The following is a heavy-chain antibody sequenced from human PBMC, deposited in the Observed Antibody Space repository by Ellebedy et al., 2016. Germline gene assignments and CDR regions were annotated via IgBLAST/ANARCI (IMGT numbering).Heavy chain of an antibody. J-gene: IGHJ4*02. CDR3: AKCRHINGCLLDY. D-gene: IGHD6-19*01. CDR1: GFTFSNYA. CDR2: MSGNDGSRHYP. Sequence: GGSLRLSCAASGFTFSNYAMGWVRQAPGKGLEWVSYMSGNDGSRHYPSYSDSVTCRFTISRDDSKNTLYLQMDSLRADDTAIYYCAKCRHINGCLLDYWGQGTLVTVSS. V-gene: IGHV3-23*01.